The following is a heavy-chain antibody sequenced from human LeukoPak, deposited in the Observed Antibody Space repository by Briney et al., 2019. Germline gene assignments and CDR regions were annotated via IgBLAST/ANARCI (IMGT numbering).Heavy chain of an antibody. Sequence: PSETLSLTCTVSGGSISSSSYYWGWIRQPPGKGLEWIGSIYYSGSTYYNPSLKSRVTISVDTSKNQFSLKLSSVTAADTAVYYCARHSSPYGDYRGFDYWGQGTLVTVSS. CDR2: IYYSGST. J-gene: IGHJ4*02. CDR1: GGSISSSSYY. V-gene: IGHV4-39*01. CDR3: ARHSSPYGDYRGFDY. D-gene: IGHD4-17*01.